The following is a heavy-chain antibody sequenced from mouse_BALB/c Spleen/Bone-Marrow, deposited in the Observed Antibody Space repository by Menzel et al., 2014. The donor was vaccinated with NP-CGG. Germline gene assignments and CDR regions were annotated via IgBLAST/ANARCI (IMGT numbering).Heavy chain of an antibody. Sequence: DVMLVESGGGLVQPGGSMKLSCVASGFTFSNYWMNWVRQSPEKGLEWVAEIRLKSNNYATQYAESVKGRFTISRDDSKNSVYLQMNNLGAEDTGIYYCTRVLRLLDYWGQGTSLTVSS. CDR2: IRLKSNNYAT. J-gene: IGHJ2*02. D-gene: IGHD1-2*01. CDR1: GFTFSNYW. V-gene: IGHV6-6*02. CDR3: TRVLRLLDY.